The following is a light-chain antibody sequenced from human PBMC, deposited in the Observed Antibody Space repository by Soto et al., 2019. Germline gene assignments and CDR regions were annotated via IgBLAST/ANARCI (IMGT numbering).Light chain of an antibody. CDR3: GSWDSSLSAYV. J-gene: IGLJ1*01. V-gene: IGLV1-51*01. CDR2: DDN. Sequence: VLTQPPSVSAAPGEKVTIYCSGSSSNIGGNSVSWYQQLPGTAPKLLIYDDNKRPSGIPDRFSGSKSGTSATLGITGFQTGDGADYYCGSWDSSLSAYVFGTGTKVTVL. CDR1: SSNIGGNS.